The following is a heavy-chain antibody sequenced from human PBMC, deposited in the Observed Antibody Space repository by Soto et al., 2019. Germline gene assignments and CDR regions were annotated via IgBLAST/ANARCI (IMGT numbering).Heavy chain of an antibody. J-gene: IGHJ3*02. Sequence: GASVKVSCKASGDTFTSYDINWVRQATGQGLEWMGWMNPNSGNTGYAKKFQGRVTMTRNTSISTAYMELSILRSEDTAVYYCARGPQTYYDYVWGRHNVFAIWGQGTMVPVSS. V-gene: IGHV1-8*01. CDR2: MNPNSGNT. CDR1: GDTFTSYD. CDR3: ARGPQTYYDYVWGRHNVFAI. D-gene: IGHD3-16*01.